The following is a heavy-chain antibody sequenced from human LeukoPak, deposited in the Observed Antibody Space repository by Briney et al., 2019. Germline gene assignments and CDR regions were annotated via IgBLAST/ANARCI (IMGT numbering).Heavy chain of an antibody. CDR1: GFTFRSSG. J-gene: IGHJ4*02. Sequence: GGSLRLSCAASGFTFRSSGMHWVRQTPGKGLEWVAFIWYDGNEIYYADSVKGRFTISRDNSRNTLYLQMNSLRTEDTAVYYCAXEXQGRRAAFDYWGQGTPVTVSS. V-gene: IGHV3-30*02. D-gene: IGHD1/OR15-1a*01. CDR2: IWYDGNEI. CDR3: AXEXQGRRAAFDY.